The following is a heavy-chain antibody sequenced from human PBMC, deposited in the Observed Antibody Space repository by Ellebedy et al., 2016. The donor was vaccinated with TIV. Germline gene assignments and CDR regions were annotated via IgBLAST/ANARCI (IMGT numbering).Heavy chain of an antibody. Sequence: GESLKISCGTSGFTFSNYWMTWVRQAPGKGLEWVANIKQDGSEKYYVDSVEGRFSISRDNTRKSLYLQMNSLTDEDTAVYYCARDQWLGRAYYFDSWGQGTLVAVSS. CDR2: IKQDGSEK. J-gene: IGHJ4*02. V-gene: IGHV3-7*01. CDR1: GFTFSNYW. D-gene: IGHD6-19*01. CDR3: ARDQWLGRAYYFDS.